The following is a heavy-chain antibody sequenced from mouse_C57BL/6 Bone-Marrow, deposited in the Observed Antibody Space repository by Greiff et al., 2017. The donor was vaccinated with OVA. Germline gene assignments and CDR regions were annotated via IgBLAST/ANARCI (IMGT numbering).Heavy chain of an antibody. Sequence: QVQLQQSGAELARPGASVKLSCKASGYTFTSYGISWVKQRPGQGLEWIGEIYPRSGNTYYNEKFKGKATLTADKSSSTAYMELRSLTSEDYAVYFGARSGHGGQGTSVTVSS. J-gene: IGHJ4*01. CDR3: ARSGH. D-gene: IGHD3-2*02. CDR2: IYPRSGNT. CDR1: GYTFTSYG. V-gene: IGHV1-81*01.